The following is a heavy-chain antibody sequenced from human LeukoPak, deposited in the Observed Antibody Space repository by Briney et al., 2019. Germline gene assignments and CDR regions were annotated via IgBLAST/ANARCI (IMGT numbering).Heavy chain of an antibody. Sequence: GASXXVSCKASGYTFTSYYMHWVRQAPGQGLEWMGIINPSGGSTSYAQKFQGRVTITRDTSKSTVYMELSILRSEDTAVYYCARDYCSGGSCYSGSGVDYWGQGTLVTVSS. CDR2: INPSGGST. D-gene: IGHD2-15*01. CDR1: GYTFTSYY. CDR3: ARDYCSGGSCYSGSGVDY. J-gene: IGHJ4*02. V-gene: IGHV1-46*01.